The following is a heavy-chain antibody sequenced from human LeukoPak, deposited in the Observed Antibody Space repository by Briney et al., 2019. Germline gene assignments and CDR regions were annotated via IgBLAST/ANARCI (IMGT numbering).Heavy chain of an antibody. J-gene: IGHJ5*02. CDR3: ARDTLPMVRGGDGNWFDP. Sequence: GASVKVSCKASGYTFTGYYMHWVRQAPGQGLEWMGWINPNSGGTNYAQKFQGRVTMTRDTSISTAYMELSRLRSDDTAVYYCARDTLPMVRGGDGNWFDPWGQGTLVTVSS. D-gene: IGHD3-10*01. V-gene: IGHV1-2*02. CDR2: INPNSGGT. CDR1: GYTFTGYY.